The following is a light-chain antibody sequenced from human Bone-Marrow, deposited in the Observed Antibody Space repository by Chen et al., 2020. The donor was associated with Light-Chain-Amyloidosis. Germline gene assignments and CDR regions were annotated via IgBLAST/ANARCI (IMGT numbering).Light chain of an antibody. CDR1: SSDVGSYNL. J-gene: IGLJ3*02. CDR2: EGS. Sequence: QSALTQPASVSGSPGQSITISCTGTSSDVGSYNLVSWYQQHPGKAPKLMIYEGSKRPSGVSSRFTGSESGNTASLTVSGLQAEDEADYYCCSYAGSIAWVFGGGTELTVL. CDR3: CSYAGSIAWV. V-gene: IGLV2-23*01.